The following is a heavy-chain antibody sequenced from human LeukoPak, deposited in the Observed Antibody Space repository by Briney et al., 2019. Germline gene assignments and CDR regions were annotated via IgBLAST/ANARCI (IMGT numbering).Heavy chain of an antibody. Sequence: GGSLRLSCAASGFTFSNYGMNWVRQAPGKGLFWFSAITGGGDTTYYSDSVKDRFTIPRDNSKNTLFLQMNSLRAEDTGLYYCAKVISSGYYYDSWGQGTLVTVSS. J-gene: IGHJ4*02. V-gene: IGHV3-23*01. CDR3: AKVISSGYYYDS. D-gene: IGHD3-22*01. CDR1: GFTFSNYG. CDR2: ITGGGDTT.